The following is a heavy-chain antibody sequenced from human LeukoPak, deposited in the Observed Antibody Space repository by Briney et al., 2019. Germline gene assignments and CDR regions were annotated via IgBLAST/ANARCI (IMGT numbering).Heavy chain of an antibody. Sequence: PSQTLSLTCTVSGGSISRGDYYWSWIRQPPGKGLEWIGYIYYSGSTYYNPSLKSRVTISVDTSKNQFSLKLSSVTAADTAVYYCALGGLWFGELYWFDPWGQGTLVTVSS. V-gene: IGHV4-30-4*01. J-gene: IGHJ5*02. CDR1: GGSISRGDYY. CDR2: IYYSGST. D-gene: IGHD3-10*01. CDR3: ALGGLWFGELYWFDP.